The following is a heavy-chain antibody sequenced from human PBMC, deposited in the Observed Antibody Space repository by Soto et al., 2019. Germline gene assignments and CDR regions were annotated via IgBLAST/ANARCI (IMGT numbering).Heavy chain of an antibody. J-gene: IGHJ4*02. CDR1: AFTFSSYG. V-gene: IGHV3-30*18. D-gene: IGHD1-26*01. Sequence: QVQLVESGGGVVQPGRSLRLSCAASAFTFSSYGMHWVLQAPGKGLEWVAVISYDGTNKYYADSVKGRFTISRDNSNNTLFLQMNSLRAEETARYYCAKDLDRTYRRTHCWGKGTLVPVS. CDR2: ISYDGTNK. CDR3: AKDLDRTYRRTHC.